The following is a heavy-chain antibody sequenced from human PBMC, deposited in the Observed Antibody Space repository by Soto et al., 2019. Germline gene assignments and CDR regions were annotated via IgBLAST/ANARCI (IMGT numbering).Heavy chain of an antibody. CDR2: INPSGGST. Sequence: QVQLVQSGAEVKKPGASVKVSCKASGYTFTSYYMHWVRQAPGQGLEWMGIINPSGGSTSYAQKFVGGVTLTRDTSTSTVYMELSSLRSEDRAVYYCARDREGGRSGWYPGTGPENWCDPWGQGTLVTVSS. D-gene: IGHD6-19*01. CDR3: ARDREGGRSGWYPGTGPENWCDP. V-gene: IGHV1-46*01. J-gene: IGHJ5*02. CDR1: GYTFTSYY.